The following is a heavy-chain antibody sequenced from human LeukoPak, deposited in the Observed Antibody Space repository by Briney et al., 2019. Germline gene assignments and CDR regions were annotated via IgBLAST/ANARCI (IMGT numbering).Heavy chain of an antibody. J-gene: IGHJ4*02. CDR1: GGSISSYY. CDR2: IYYSGST. D-gene: IGHD1-26*01. CDR3: ASRAMYSGSYFDY. Sequence: SETLSLTCTVSGGSISSYYWSWIQQPPGKGLEWIGYIYYSGSTNYNPSLKSRVTISVDTSKNQFSLKLSSVTAADTAVYYCASRAMYSGSYFDYWGQGTLVTVSS. V-gene: IGHV4-59*01.